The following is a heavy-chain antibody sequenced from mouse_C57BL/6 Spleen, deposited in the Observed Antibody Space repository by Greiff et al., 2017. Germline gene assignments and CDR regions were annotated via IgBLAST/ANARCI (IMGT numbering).Heavy chain of an antibody. J-gene: IGHJ4*01. Sequence: EVQVVESGGGLVKPGGSLKLSCAASGFTFSSYAMSWVRQTPEKRLEWVATISDGGSYTYYPDNVKGRFTISRANAKNNLYLQMSHLKSVDTDMYDCARDRRGYARDYWGQGTSVTVSS. V-gene: IGHV5-4*01. CDR2: ISDGGSYT. CDR1: GFTFSSYA. CDR3: ARDRRGYARDY.